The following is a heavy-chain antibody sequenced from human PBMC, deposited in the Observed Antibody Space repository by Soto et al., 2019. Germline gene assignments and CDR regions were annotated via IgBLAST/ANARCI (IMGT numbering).Heavy chain of an antibody. CDR1: GGSISSDDYY. CDR2: IYYSGRT. D-gene: IGHD6-6*01. V-gene: IGHV4-30-4*01. CDR3: ASERSNSPDCFDG. Sequence: QVQLQESGPGLVKPSQTLSLTCSVSGGSISSDDYYWTWIRQAPGEGLELIGYIYYSGRTLYNPSLESRVAISIATAQNQFSLKVLSVSDADTAVYFCASERSNSPDCFDGWGQGTVVAVSS. J-gene: IGHJ4*02.